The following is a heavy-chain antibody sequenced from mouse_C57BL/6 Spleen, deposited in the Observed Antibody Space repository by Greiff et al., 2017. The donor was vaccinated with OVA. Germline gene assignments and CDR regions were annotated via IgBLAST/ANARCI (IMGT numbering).Heavy chain of an antibody. CDR1: GFSLTSYG. Sequence: QVQLKESGPGLVQPSQSLSITCTVSGFSLTSYGVHWVRQSPGKGLEWLGVIWSGGSTDYNAAFISRLSISKDNSKSQVFFKMNSLQADDTAIYYCASGALRFAYWGQGTLVTVSA. V-gene: IGHV2-2*01. J-gene: IGHJ3*01. D-gene: IGHD1-1*02. CDR2: IWSGGST. CDR3: ASGALRFAY.